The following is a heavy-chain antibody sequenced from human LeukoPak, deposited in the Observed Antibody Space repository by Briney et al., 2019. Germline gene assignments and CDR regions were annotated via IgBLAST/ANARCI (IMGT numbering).Heavy chain of an antibody. CDR3: ARQWGDHDAFDI. Sequence: PGGSLRLSCAASEFTFSSYSMNWVRQPPGKGLEWISSISSTSSYIYYADSVKGRFTISRDNAKNSLYLQMNSLRAEDTALYYCARQWGDHDAFDIWGQGTMVTVSS. CDR2: ISSTSSYI. D-gene: IGHD6-19*01. V-gene: IGHV3-21*01. CDR1: EFTFSSYS. J-gene: IGHJ3*02.